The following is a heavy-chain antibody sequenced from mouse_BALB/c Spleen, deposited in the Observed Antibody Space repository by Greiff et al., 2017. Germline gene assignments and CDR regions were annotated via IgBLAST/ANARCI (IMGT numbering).Heavy chain of an antibody. CDR1: GFNIKDYY. CDR3: NAQAWFAD. J-gene: IGHJ3*01. Sequence: VQLQQSGAALVRPGASVKLSCTASGFNIKDYYMHWVKQRPEQGLEWIGWIDPENGDTEYAPKFQGKATMTAETSSNTAYLQLSSLTSEDTAVYYWNAQAWFADWGQGTLVTVSA. V-gene: IGHV14-4*02. CDR2: IDPENGDT. D-gene: IGHD3-2*02.